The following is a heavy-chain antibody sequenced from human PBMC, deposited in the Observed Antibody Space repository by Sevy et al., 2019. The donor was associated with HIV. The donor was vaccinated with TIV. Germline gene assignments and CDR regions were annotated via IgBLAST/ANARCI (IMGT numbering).Heavy chain of an antibody. V-gene: IGHV3-15*01. J-gene: IGHJ4*02. Sequence: GGSLRLSCAASGFTFSNAWMSWVRQAPGKGLEWVGRIKRKTDGGTIDYAAPVKGRFSISGNDSKNTLYLQMNSLKIEDTAVYYSASRHYYGSGRYPDSWGQGILVTVSS. CDR1: GFTFSNAW. D-gene: IGHD3-10*01. CDR3: ASRHYYGSGRYPDS. CDR2: IKRKTDGGTI.